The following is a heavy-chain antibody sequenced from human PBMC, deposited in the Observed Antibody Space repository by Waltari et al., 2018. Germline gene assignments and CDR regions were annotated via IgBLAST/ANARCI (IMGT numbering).Heavy chain of an antibody. CDR2: IWFDGGQT. CDR3: AKDAFGNTYVDH. CDR1: GLRTSLYG. V-gene: IGHV3-33*06. J-gene: IGHJ4*02. Sequence: QAQLVASGGVVVQPGMSLRLSCTGTGLRTSLYGMHWVRQAPGKGLEWVALIWFDGGQTYYADSVRGRFTISRDNSKNTLYLDMNSLKLNDTAIYYCAKDAFGNTYVDHWGQGTLVTVAS. D-gene: IGHD3-10*01.